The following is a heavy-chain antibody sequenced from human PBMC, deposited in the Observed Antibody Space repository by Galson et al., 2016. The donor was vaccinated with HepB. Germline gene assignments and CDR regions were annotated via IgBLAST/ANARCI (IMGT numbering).Heavy chain of an antibody. J-gene: IGHJ4*02. CDR3: AKERFEYSYAGADY. CDR2: ISGSGGAT. Sequence: SLRLSCAASGLTFSNYAMTWVRQAPGKGLEWVSAISGSGGATYYAASVKGRFTISRDNSRNTLYLQLNSLRVQDTAVYYCAKERFEYSYAGADYWGQGTVVTVSS. V-gene: IGHV3-23*01. D-gene: IGHD2-2*01. CDR1: GLTFSNYA.